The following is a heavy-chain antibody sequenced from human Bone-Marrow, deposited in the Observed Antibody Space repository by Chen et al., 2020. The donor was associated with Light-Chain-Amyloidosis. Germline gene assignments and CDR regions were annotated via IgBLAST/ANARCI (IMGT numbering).Heavy chain of an antibody. CDR2: ISYDGSNK. CDR3: AKGGIGYSSSWYNG. V-gene: IGHV3-30*18. D-gene: IGHD6-13*01. CDR1: GFTFSSYG. J-gene: IGHJ4*02. Sequence: QVQLVESGGGVVQPGRSLRLSCAASGFTFSSYGMHWVRRAPGKGLEWVAVISYDGSNKYYADSVKGRFTISRDNSKNTLYLQMNSLRAEDTAVYYCAKGGIGYSSSWYNGWGQGTLVTVSS.